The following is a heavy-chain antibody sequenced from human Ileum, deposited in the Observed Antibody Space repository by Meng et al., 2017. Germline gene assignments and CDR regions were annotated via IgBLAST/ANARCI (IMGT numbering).Heavy chain of an antibody. D-gene: IGHD3-10*01. J-gene: IGHJ4*02. CDR3: VKESFEYYSGLGSYDY. Sequence: QVQLMESGGGVVQPGRSLTLSCVSSGFSFRNYAIHWVRQAPGKGLEWVALISYDGSVAYYSGSVKGRLTVSRDKSKDTVYLQMNTLKTEDTAVYYCVKESFEYYSGLGSYDYWGQGTLVTVSS. V-gene: IGHV3-30*18. CDR2: ISYDGSVA. CDR1: GFSFRNYA.